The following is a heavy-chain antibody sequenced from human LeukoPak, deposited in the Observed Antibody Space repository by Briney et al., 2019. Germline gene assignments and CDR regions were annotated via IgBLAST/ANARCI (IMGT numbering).Heavy chain of an antibody. D-gene: IGHD6-19*01. CDR1: RFTFSSYW. CDR3: ARDGRYSSGWYAH. CDR2: IKQDGSEK. Sequence: GGSLRLSCAASRFTFSSYWMSWVRQAPGKGLEWVANIKQDGSEKYYVDSVKGRFTISRDNAKNSLALQMNSLRAEDTAVYYCARDGRYSSGWYAHWGQGTLVTVSS. V-gene: IGHV3-7*01. J-gene: IGHJ4*02.